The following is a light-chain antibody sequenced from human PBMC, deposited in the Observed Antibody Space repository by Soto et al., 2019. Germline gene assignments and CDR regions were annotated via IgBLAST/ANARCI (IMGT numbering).Light chain of an antibody. CDR3: ASYSSSSTLYV. CDR2: EVS. Sequence: QSALTQAASVSGSPGQSITISCTGTSSDVGGYKFVSWYQHHPGKAPKLMISEVSNRPSGVSNRFSGSKSGNMASLTISGLQVEDEADYYCASYSSSSTLYVFGTGTKLTVL. V-gene: IGLV2-14*01. J-gene: IGLJ1*01. CDR1: SSDVGGYKF.